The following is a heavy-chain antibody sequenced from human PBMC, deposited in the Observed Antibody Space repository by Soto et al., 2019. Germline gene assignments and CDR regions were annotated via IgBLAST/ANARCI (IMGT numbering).Heavy chain of an antibody. V-gene: IGHV1-69*06. CDR2: IIPIFGTD. Sequence: SVKTSSKASGATFSSYGISHVRQAPGQWMEGLGGIIPIFGTDNYAQTLQGRVANTADKSTGTALTVLSRLRSEATASYYPGRRRTVRLQGALNIWGQRTMVTVSS. CDR1: GATFSSYG. J-gene: IGHJ3*02. CDR3: GRRRTVRLQGALNI.